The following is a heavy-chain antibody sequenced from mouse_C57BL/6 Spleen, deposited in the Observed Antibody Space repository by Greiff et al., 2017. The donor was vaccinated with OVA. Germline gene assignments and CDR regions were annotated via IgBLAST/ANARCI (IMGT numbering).Heavy chain of an antibody. J-gene: IGHJ4*01. CDR1: GFTFSSYG. CDR3: ARQAGYYAMDY. Sequence: DVKLQESGGDLVKPGGSLKLSCAASGFTFSSYGMSWVRQTPDKRLEWVATISSGGSYTYYPDSVKGRFTISRDNAKNTLYLQMSSLKSEDTAMYYCARQAGYYAMDYWGQGTSVTVSS. CDR2: ISSGGSYT. V-gene: IGHV5-6*02.